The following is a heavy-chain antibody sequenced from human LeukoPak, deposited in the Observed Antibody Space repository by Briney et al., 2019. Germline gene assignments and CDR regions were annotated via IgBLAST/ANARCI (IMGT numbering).Heavy chain of an antibody. CDR2: INSHGDST. V-gene: IGHV3-23*01. CDR3: ATSSTLIVVVPTVIRDY. J-gene: IGHJ4*02. CDR1: GFTFSSYA. Sequence: GGSLRLSCAASGFTFSSYAMSWVRQAPGKGLEWVSTINSHGDSTYYADSVKGRFTISRSNSRNTLYLQMSTLRAEDTAVYYCATSSTLIVVVPTVIRDYWGQGTLVTVSS. D-gene: IGHD2-2*02.